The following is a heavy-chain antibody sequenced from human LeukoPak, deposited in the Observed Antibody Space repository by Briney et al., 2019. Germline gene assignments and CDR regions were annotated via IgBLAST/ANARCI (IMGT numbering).Heavy chain of an antibody. V-gene: IGHV3-23*01. CDR3: ASFRIVGSNT. CDR2: ISRSGRST. J-gene: IGHJ3*01. CDR1: GFTFSDSG. Sequence: PGGTLRLSCAASGFTFSDSGMTWVRQAPGKGLEWVSTISRSGRSTYYPDSVKGRFTISRDNAKNSLYLQMNSLRAEDTAVYYCASFRIVGSNTWGQGTMVTVSS. D-gene: IGHD1-26*01.